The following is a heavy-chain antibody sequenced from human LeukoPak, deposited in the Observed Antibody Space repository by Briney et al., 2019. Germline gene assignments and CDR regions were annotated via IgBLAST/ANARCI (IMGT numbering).Heavy chain of an antibody. CDR2: IYPGDSDT. CDR1: GYSFTTNW. Sequence: GESLKISCKGSGYSFTTNWIGWVRQMPGKGLEWMGIIYPGDSDTRYSPSFQGQVTRSVAKYISTAYLQWSSLKASDTAMYYCARRSYDSSVYYRYMYYFDYWGQGTLVTVSS. V-gene: IGHV5-51*01. J-gene: IGHJ4*02. D-gene: IGHD3-22*01. CDR3: ARRSYDSSVYYRYMYYFDY.